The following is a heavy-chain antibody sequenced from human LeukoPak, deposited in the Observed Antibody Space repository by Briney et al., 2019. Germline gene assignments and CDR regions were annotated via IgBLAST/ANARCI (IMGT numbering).Heavy chain of an antibody. CDR2: IWYDGRDK. Sequence: GGSLRLSCAASGFTFSGCGMHWVRQAPGKGLEWVAFIWYDGRDKYYADSVKGQFPISRDNSKNTLYLQMNSLRAEDTAVYYCAKDPYSYGSYFDYWGQGTLVTVSS. D-gene: IGHD5-18*01. CDR3: AKDPYSYGSYFDY. CDR1: GFTFSGCG. V-gene: IGHV3-30*02. J-gene: IGHJ4*02.